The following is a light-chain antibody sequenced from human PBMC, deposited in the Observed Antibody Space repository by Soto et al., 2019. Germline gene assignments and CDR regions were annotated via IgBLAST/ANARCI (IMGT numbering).Light chain of an antibody. CDR3: GTWDSSLSAVV. CDR1: GSTIGNNY. CDR2: DNN. J-gene: IGLJ2*01. V-gene: IGLV1-51*01. Sequence: QSVLTQPPSVSAAPGRRSPSPGPGAGSTIGNNYVSWYQQLPGTAPKLLIYDNNKRPSGIPDRFSGSKSGTSATLGITGLQTGDEADYYCGTWDSSLSAVVFGGGTKVTVL.